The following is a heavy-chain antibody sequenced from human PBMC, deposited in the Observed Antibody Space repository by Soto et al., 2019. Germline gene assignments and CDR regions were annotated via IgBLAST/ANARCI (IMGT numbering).Heavy chain of an antibody. J-gene: IGHJ6*02. V-gene: IGHV4-30-2*01. CDR1: GGSISSGGYS. D-gene: IGHD6-19*01. CDR2: MYHSGST. CDR3: ARGWGYSSGWPDYYYYYGMHV. Sequence: SETLSLTCAVSGGSISSGGYSWSWIRQPPGKGLEWIGYMYHSGSTYYNPSLKSRVTISIDRSKNQFSLKLSSVTAADTAVYYCARGWGYSSGWPDYYYYYGMHVWGPGTTVTVSS.